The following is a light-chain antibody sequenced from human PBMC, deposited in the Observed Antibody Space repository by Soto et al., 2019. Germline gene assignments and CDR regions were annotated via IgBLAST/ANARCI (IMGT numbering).Light chain of an antibody. CDR1: QSVSSDY. Sequence: DIVLTQSPGTLSLSPGERATLSCRARQSVSSDYLAWYQQKPGQTPKVLIYRASSRATGIPDRFSGSGSGTDFTLTISRLEPEDFAVYYCQQYGSSPLTLGGGTKLESK. J-gene: IGKJ4*01. CDR2: RAS. CDR3: QQYGSSPLT. V-gene: IGKV3-20*01.